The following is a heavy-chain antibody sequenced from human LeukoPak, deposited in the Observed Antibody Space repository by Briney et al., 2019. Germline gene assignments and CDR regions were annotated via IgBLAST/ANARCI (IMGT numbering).Heavy chain of an antibody. D-gene: IGHD3-10*02. J-gene: IGHJ6*04. V-gene: IGHV3-48*03. CDR1: GFTFSSNE. CDR2: ISSSGSTI. Sequence: LAGGSLRLSCAASGFTFSSNEMNWACQAPGRGLEWVSYISSSGSTIYYADSVKGRFTISRDNAKNSLYLQMNSLRAEDTAVYYCAELGMTMIGGVWGKGATVTTSS. CDR3: AELGMTMIGGV.